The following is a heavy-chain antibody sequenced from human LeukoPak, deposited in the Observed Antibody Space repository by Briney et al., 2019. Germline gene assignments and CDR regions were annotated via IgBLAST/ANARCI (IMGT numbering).Heavy chain of an antibody. CDR3: ARRYSSSWYFDY. V-gene: IGHV4-59*08. CDR2: IYDSGST. CDR1: GGSISSYY. J-gene: IGHJ4*02. D-gene: IGHD6-13*01. Sequence: SETLSLTCTVSGGSISSYYWSWIRQSPGKGLEWIGYIYDSGSTNYNPSLKSRVTISIDTSKSQFSLKLTSVTAADTAVYYCARRYSSSWYFDYWGQGTLFTVSS.